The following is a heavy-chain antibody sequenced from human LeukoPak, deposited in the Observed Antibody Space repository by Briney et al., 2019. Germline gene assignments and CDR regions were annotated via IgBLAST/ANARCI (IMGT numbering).Heavy chain of an antibody. V-gene: IGHV3-21*04. CDR2: ISSSSRSM. D-gene: IGHD3-22*01. CDR1: GFTFSSNT. CDR3: AKDFYDSSGYYRAFDI. J-gene: IGHJ3*02. Sequence: GGSLRLSCADSGFTFSSNTMNWVRQAPGKGLEWVSSISSSSRSMHYADSVKGRFTISRDNSKNTLYLQMNSLRVEDTALYYCAKDFYDSSGYYRAFDIWGQGTMVTVSS.